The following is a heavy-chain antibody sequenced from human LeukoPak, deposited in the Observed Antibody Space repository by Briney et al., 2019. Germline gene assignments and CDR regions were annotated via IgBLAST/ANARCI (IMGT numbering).Heavy chain of an antibody. CDR2: ISAYNGNT. D-gene: IGHD3-10*01. J-gene: IGHJ4*02. CDR1: GYTFTRYG. V-gene: IGHV1-18*01. Sequence: ASVKVSCKASGYTFTRYGISWVRQAPGQGLEWMGWISAYNGNTNYAQKLQGRVTMTTDTSTSTAYMELRSLRSDDTAVYYCARWGGALWFGEFLYFDYWGQGTLVTVSS. CDR3: ARWGGALWFGEFLYFDY.